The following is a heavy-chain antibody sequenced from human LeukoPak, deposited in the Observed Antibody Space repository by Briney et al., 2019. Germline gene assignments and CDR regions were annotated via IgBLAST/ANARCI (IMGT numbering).Heavy chain of an antibody. D-gene: IGHD2-21*01. CDR3: AREGIDYYYYYYMDV. Sequence: SVKVSCKASGGTFSSYAISWVRQAPGQGLEWMGGIIPIFGTANYPQKFQGRVTITTDESTSTAYMELSSLRSEDTAVYYCAREGIDYYYYYYMDVWGKGTTVTVSS. CDR2: IIPIFGTA. J-gene: IGHJ6*03. V-gene: IGHV1-69*05. CDR1: GGTFSSYA.